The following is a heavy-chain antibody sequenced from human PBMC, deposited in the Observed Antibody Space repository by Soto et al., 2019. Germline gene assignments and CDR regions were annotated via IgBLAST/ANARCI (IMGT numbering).Heavy chain of an antibody. CDR3: ARAPNQYYYDSSGYSYFDY. Sequence: GASVKVSCKASGGTFSSYAISWVRQAPGQGLEWMGGIIPIFGTANYAQKFQGRVTITADESTSTAYMELSSLRSEDTAVYYCARAPNQYYYDSSGYSYFDYWGQGTLVTVSS. J-gene: IGHJ4*02. CDR1: GGTFSSYA. V-gene: IGHV1-69*13. CDR2: IIPIFGTA. D-gene: IGHD3-22*01.